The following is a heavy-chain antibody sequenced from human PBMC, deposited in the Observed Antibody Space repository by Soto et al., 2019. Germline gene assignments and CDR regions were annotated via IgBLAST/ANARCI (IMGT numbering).Heavy chain of an antibody. CDR3: ARGGRYCSSTSCYNYYYYYGMDV. Sequence: SETLSLTCAVYGGSFSGYYWSWIRQPPGKGLEWIGEINHSGSTNYNPSLKSRVTISVDTSKNQFSLKLSSVTAADTAVYYCARGGRYCSSTSCYNYYYYYGMDVWGQGTTVTVSS. J-gene: IGHJ6*02. D-gene: IGHD2-2*02. V-gene: IGHV4-34*01. CDR1: GGSFSGYY. CDR2: INHSGST.